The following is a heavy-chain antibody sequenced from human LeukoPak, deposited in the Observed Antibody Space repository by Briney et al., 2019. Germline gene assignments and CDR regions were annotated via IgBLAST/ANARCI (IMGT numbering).Heavy chain of an antibody. D-gene: IGHD6-19*01. CDR3: AKDLATQAVAGNIAFDY. CDR2: ISGSGGST. V-gene: IGHV3-23*01. Sequence: QTGGSLRLSCAASGFTFSSYAMSWVRQAPGKGLEWVSAISGSGGSTYYADSVKGRFTISRDNSKNTLYLQMNSLRAEDTAVYYCAKDLATQAVAGNIAFDYWGQGTLVTVSS. J-gene: IGHJ4*02. CDR1: GFTFSSYA.